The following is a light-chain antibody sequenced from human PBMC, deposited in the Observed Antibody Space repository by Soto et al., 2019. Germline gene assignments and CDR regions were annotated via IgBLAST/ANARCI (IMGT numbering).Light chain of an antibody. Sequence: QSALTQPASVSGSPGQSITISCTGTRSDVGGYNLVSWYQHHPRKAPKLVIYEVSERPSGVSYRFSGSKSDNTASLTISGLQAGDEADYYCCSYAGSVDHYVFGTGTKVTVL. CDR2: EVS. V-gene: IGLV2-23*02. J-gene: IGLJ1*01. CDR1: RSDVGGYNL. CDR3: CSYAGSVDHYV.